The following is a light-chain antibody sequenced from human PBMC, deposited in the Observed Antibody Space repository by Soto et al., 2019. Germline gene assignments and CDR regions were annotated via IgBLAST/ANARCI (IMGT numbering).Light chain of an antibody. J-gene: IGLJ3*02. CDR1: SGDVGSYNL. CDR3: CSYAGSSTFPYWV. Sequence: QSALTQPASVSGSPGQSITISCTGTSGDVGSYNLVSWYQQHPGKAPKLMIYEVSKRPSGVSNRFSGSKSGNTASLTISGLQAEDEADYYCCSYAGSSTFPYWVFGGGTKLTVL. V-gene: IGLV2-23*02. CDR2: EVS.